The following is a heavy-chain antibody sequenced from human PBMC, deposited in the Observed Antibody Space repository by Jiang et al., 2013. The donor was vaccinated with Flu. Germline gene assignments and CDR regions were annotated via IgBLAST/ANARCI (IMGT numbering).Heavy chain of an antibody. CDR1: GGTLSNFV. D-gene: IGHD1-14*01. V-gene: IGHV1-69*04. CDR3: AKEEPAGSLAITGGGFHV. Sequence: GAEVKKPGSSVKVSCKASGGTLSNFVINWVRQAPGQGLEWLGRIIPVPDMSNYAQNFQGRLKFSADTSTSTVYMEPNTLRSDDTAFYYCAKEEPAGSLAITGGGFHVWGQGTLVTVSS. CDR2: IIPVPDMS. J-gene: IGHJ4*02.